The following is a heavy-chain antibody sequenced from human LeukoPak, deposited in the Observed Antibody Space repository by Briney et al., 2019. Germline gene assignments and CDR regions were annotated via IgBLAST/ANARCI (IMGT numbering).Heavy chain of an antibody. Sequence: GGSLRLSCAASGFTFSSFVMSWVRQAPGKGLEWVSTVTSDSTYYADSVKGRFTISRDNSKNTVYLQMNSLGADDTAVYYCAKGGTGYCSSTSCLYHFDYWGQGTLVTVSS. CDR3: AKGGTGYCSSTSCLYHFDY. CDR1: GFTFSSFV. D-gene: IGHD2-2*01. J-gene: IGHJ4*02. V-gene: IGHV3-23*01. CDR2: VTSDST.